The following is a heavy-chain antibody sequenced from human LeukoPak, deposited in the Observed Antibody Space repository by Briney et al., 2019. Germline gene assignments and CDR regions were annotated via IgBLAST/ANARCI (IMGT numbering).Heavy chain of an antibody. D-gene: IGHD6-13*01. CDR3: ARGGVPGQQLDY. Sequence: ASVTVSCKTSGYTFTVHFMYWVRLAPRQGLEWMGWINPNTGGTNYAQKSQGRVTMTRDTSSSTAYMELTRLTSDDTAVYYCARGGVPGQQLDYWGQGTLVTVSS. V-gene: IGHV1-2*02. CDR1: GYTFTVHF. J-gene: IGHJ4*02. CDR2: INPNTGGT.